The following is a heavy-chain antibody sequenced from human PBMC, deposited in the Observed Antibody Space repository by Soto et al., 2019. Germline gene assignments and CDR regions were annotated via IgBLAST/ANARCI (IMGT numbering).Heavy chain of an antibody. Sequence: QVHLVQSGTDVEKPGASVKVSCKGSGYTFTSYGITWVRQAPGQGLEWMGWISAHNGNTNYAQKLQGRVTVTRDTSTSTAYMELRSRRSDDTAVSYCARGRYGDYWGQGALVTVSS. CDR2: ISAHNGNT. CDR3: ARGRYGDY. V-gene: IGHV1-18*01. D-gene: IGHD1-1*01. CDR1: GYTFTSYG. J-gene: IGHJ4*02.